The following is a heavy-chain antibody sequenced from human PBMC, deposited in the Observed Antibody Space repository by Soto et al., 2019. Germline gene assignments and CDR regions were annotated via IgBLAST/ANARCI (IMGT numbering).Heavy chain of an antibody. D-gene: IGHD4-4*01. J-gene: IGHJ5*02. CDR3: AGEPDSHYNDSHASSYP. CDR1: GSACRTYT. V-gene: IGHV1-69*04. Sequence: VKGDCRASGSACRTYTVAGVRQATGQGLEWMGRIIPIIGIINYAQKFQGRVTISADKFTGTAYMELTGLRSDDTAVYYCAGEPDSHYNDSHASSYPWGQGTLVTVSS. CDR2: IIPIIGII.